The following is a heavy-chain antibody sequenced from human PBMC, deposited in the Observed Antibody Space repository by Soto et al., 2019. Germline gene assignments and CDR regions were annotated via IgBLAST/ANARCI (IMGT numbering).Heavy chain of an antibody. CDR1: GFTFSSYA. Sequence: EVQLLESGGGLVQPGGSLRLSCAASGFTFSSYAMSWVRQAPGTGLEWVSGISGSGGSTYYGDSVKGRFTISRDNSKNTLYLQMNSLRAEDTAVYYCAKDLGAAGTRNWFDPWGQGTLVTVSS. J-gene: IGHJ5*02. D-gene: IGHD6-13*01. CDR2: ISGSGGST. V-gene: IGHV3-23*01. CDR3: AKDLGAAGTRNWFDP.